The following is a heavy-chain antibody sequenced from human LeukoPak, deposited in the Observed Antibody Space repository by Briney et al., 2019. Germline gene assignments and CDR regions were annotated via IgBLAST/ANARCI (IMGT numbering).Heavy chain of an antibody. CDR3: ARRGGSRGWGAFDI. J-gene: IGHJ3*02. V-gene: IGHV3-23*01. Sequence: PGGSQRLSCAGSGFTFTNYVMNWVRQAPGKGLEWVSSITGTADKTYDADSVKGRFTISRDNSKNTLSLQMSSLRVEDTAIYYCARRGGSRGWGAFDIWGQGTIVTVSS. CDR2: ITGTADKT. D-gene: IGHD6-19*01. CDR1: GFTFTNYV.